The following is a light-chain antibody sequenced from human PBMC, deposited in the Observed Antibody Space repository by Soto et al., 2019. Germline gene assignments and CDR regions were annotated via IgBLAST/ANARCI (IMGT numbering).Light chain of an antibody. CDR2: EVS. CDR3: KQYSSYRK. CDR1: QSIGNF. Sequence: DIQMTHSPSTLSASVLDIVTITFRSSQSIGNFLAWYQQRPGKAPNVLISEVSTLKSGVPSRFSGSGSGKEFTLTISSLQPDDFATYYCKQYSSYRKFGQGTKVDIK. J-gene: IGKJ1*01. V-gene: IGKV1-5*03.